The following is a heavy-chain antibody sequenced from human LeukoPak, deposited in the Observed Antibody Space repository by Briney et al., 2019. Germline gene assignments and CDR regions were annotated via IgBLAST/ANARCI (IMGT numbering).Heavy chain of an antibody. CDR3: ASCRYLDPSCYFDY. CDR1: GYTFTGYY. D-gene: IGHD3-9*01. CDR2: INPNSGGT. J-gene: IGHJ4*02. Sequence: ASVKVSXKASGYTFTGYYMHWVRQAPGQGLEWMGWINPNSGGTNYAQKFQGRVTMTRATSISTAYMEVTRLRSDDTAVYYCASCRYLDPSCYFDYWGQGTLVTVSS. V-gene: IGHV1-2*02.